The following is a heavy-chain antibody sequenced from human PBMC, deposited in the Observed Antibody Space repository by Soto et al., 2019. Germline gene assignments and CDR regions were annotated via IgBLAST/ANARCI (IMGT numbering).Heavy chain of an antibody. CDR1: GYTFTSYA. J-gene: IGHJ4*02. D-gene: IGHD3-10*01. Sequence: ASVKVSCKASGYTFTSYAMHWVRQAPGQRLEWMGWINAGNGNTKYSQKFQGRVTITRDTSASTAYMELSSLRSEDTAVYYCARMTMVRGVIIFDYWGQGTLVTVSS. V-gene: IGHV1-3*01. CDR2: INAGNGNT. CDR3: ARMTMVRGVIIFDY.